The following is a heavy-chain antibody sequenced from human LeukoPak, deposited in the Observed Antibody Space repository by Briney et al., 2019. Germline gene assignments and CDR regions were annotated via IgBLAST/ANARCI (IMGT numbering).Heavy chain of an antibody. D-gene: IGHD3-10*01. CDR1: GVTFSYYG. V-gene: IGHV3-30*18. CDR3: AKGYYGSGTGGDYFDY. CDR2: ISYDGDNK. J-gene: IGHJ4*02. Sequence: PGGSLRLSCAASGVTFSYYGMHWVRQAPGKGLEWVAVISYDGDNKYYADSVKGRFTISRDNSKNTLYLQMNSLRAEDTAVYYCAKGYYGSGTGGDYFDYWGQGTLVTVSS.